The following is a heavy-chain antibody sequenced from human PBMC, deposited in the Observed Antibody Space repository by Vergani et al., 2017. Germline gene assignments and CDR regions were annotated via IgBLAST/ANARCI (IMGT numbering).Heavy chain of an antibody. V-gene: IGHV3-15*01. CDR3: TTESNSMDV. J-gene: IGHJ6*02. CDR1: GFTFSNTW. Sequence: EVQLVESGGGLVKPGGSLRLSCAASGFTFSNTWMSWVRQAPGKGLEWVGLIKSKTDGGTTDYAAPVKGRFTISRDDSKNTVYLQMNSLKTEDTAVYYCTTESNSMDVWGQGTTVTVSS. CDR2: IKSKTDGGTT.